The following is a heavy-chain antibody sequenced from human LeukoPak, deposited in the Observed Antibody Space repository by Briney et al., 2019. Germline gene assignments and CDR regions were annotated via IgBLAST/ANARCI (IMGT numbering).Heavy chain of an antibody. V-gene: IGHV4-59*08. CDR2: IYYSGST. J-gene: IGHJ4*02. D-gene: IGHD3-22*01. CDR1: GGSISSYY. CDR3: ARGVTYYYDSSGYLY. Sequence: SETLSLTCTVSGGSISSYYWSWIRQPPGKGLEWIGYIYYSGSTNYNPSLKSRVTISVDTSKNQFSLNLSSVTAADTAVYYCARGVTYYYDSSGYLYWGQGTLVTVSS.